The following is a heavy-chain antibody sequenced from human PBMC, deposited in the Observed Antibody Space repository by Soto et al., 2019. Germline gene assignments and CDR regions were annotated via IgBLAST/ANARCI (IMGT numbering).Heavy chain of an antibody. CDR1: GFTFSNYA. V-gene: IGHV3-23*01. J-gene: IGHJ4*02. CDR2: IVGSGGRT. Sequence: GGSLRLSCAASGFTFSNYAMSWVRQAPGKGLEWVSAIVGSGGRTDYADSVKGRFTISRDNSKNTLYLQMNSLRAEDTAVYYCAKASYDFWSDYLGYFDSWGQGTLVTVSS. CDR3: AKASYDFWSDYLGYFDS. D-gene: IGHD3-3*01.